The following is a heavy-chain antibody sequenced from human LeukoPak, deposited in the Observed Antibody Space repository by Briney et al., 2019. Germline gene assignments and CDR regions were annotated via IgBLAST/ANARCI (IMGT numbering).Heavy chain of an antibody. V-gene: IGHV3-74*01. J-gene: IGHJ6*04. D-gene: IGHD4-11*01. CDR2: IKTDGSST. Sequence: GGSLRLSCAASGFTFTTYWMHWVRQAPGKGLVWVSRIKTDGSSTNYADSVKGRFTISRDNAKNTVYLQMNSLRVEDTAVYYCVRGLGDVWGKGTPVTVSS. CDR3: VRGLGDV. CDR1: GFTFTTYW.